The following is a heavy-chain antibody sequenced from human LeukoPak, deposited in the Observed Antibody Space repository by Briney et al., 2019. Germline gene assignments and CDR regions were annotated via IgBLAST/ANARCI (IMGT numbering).Heavy chain of an antibody. CDR2: IRYDGSNT. CDR1: GFTFSSYG. Sequence: PGGSLRLSCAASGFTFSSYGMHWVRQAPGKGLEWVACIRYDGSNTYYADSVKGRFTISRDNSKNTLYLQMNSLRAEDKAVYYCAKGAHPLDIVVVAAVTRWGQGTLVTVSS. D-gene: IGHD2-2*03. J-gene: IGHJ4*02. V-gene: IGHV3-30*02. CDR3: AKGAHPLDIVVVAAVTR.